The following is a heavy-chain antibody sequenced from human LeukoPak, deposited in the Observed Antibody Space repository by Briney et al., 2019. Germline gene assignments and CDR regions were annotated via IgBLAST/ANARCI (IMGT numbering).Heavy chain of an antibody. D-gene: IGHD5-12*01. CDR1: GGSISSSSYY. J-gene: IGHJ6*03. CDR2: IYYSGST. CDR3: AGGRLRHYYYYYMDV. V-gene: IGHV4-39*07. Sequence: SETLSLTCTVSGGSISSSSYYWGWIRQPPGKGLEWIGSIYYSGSTYYNPSLKSRVTISVDTSKNQFSLKLSSVTAADTAVYYCAGGRLRHYYYYYMDVWGKGTTVTVSS.